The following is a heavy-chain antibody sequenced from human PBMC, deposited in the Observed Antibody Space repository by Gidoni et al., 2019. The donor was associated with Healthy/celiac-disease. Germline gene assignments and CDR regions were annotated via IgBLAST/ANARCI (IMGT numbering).Heavy chain of an antibody. CDR2: IRSKAYGGTT. Sequence: EVQLVESGGGLVQPGRSLRLSCTASGFTFGDYAMSWFRQAPGKGLEWVGFIRSKAYGGTTEYAASVKGRFTISRDDSKSIAYLQMNSLKTEDTAVYYCTRDGLWFGELFSFYWGQGTLVTVSS. D-gene: IGHD3-10*01. CDR1: GFTFGDYA. V-gene: IGHV3-49*03. CDR3: TRDGLWFGELFSFY. J-gene: IGHJ4*02.